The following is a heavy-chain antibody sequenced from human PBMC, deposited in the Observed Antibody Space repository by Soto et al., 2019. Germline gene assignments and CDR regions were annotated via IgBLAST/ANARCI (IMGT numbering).Heavy chain of an antibody. Sequence: QIQLQESGPGLVKPSGTLSLTCAVSSGSISSLNWWSWVRQPPGKGLEWIGEIFHSGSTNYNPSLKSRVDMSVDKSKIQFSLKVFSVTAADTALYFFARRSGTTFYWGRGTLVIVSS. J-gene: IGHJ4*02. D-gene: IGHD1-1*01. V-gene: IGHV4-4*02. CDR1: SGSISSLNW. CDR3: ARRSGTTFY. CDR2: IFHSGST.